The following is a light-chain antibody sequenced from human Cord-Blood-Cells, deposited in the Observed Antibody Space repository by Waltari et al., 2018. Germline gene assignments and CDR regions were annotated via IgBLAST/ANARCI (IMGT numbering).Light chain of an antibody. CDR2: EGR. CDR1: SSDVGSYNL. Sequence: QSALTQPASVSGSPGQSITISCTGTSSDVGSYNLVSWYQQHPGKAPKLMIYEGRKRPSVVSNRCSGSKSGNTASLTISGLQAEDEADYYCCSYAGSSTDVVFGGGTKLTVL. V-gene: IGLV2-23*01. CDR3: CSYAGSSTDVV. J-gene: IGLJ2*01.